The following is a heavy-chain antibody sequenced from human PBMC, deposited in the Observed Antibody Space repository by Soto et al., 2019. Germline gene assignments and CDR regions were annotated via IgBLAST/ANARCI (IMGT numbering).Heavy chain of an antibody. D-gene: IGHD3-10*01. J-gene: IGHJ4*02. CDR2: ISGSGGST. Sequence: GGSLRLSCAASGFTFSSYAMSWVRQAPGKGLEWVSAISGSGGSTYYADSVKGQFTISRDNSKNTLYLQMNSLRAEDTAVYYCAKDQVDYGSGSYLFDYWGQGTLVTVSS. CDR1: GFTFSSYA. V-gene: IGHV3-23*01. CDR3: AKDQVDYGSGSYLFDY.